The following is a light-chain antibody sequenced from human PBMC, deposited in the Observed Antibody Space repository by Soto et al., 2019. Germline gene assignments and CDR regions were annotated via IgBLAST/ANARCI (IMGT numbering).Light chain of an antibody. J-gene: IGKJ5*01. CDR2: VAS. CDR1: QDISSW. Sequence: DIQMTQSPSSVSASVGDRVTITCRASQDISSWLAWYQQKPGKAPKLLIYVASNLQIGVPLRFSGSGSGTEFTLTISSLQPEDFATYYCQRANSFPPSFDQGTRLEIK. CDR3: QRANSFPPS. V-gene: IGKV1D-12*01.